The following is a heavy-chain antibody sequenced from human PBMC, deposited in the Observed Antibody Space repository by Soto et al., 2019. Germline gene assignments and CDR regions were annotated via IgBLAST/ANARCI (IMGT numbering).Heavy chain of an antibody. D-gene: IGHD1-20*01. CDR1: GGTFSSYA. V-gene: IGHV1-69*12. J-gene: IGHJ6*02. CDR2: IIPIFGTA. CDR3: ASRITGSPNYCSGMDV. Sequence: QVQLVQSGAEVKKPGSSVKVSCKASGGTFSSYAINWVRQAPGQGLEWMGGIIPIFGTADYAQKFQGRVTITADESTRTAYMELRSLRSEDTAVYYCASRITGSPNYCSGMDVWGQGTTVTVSS.